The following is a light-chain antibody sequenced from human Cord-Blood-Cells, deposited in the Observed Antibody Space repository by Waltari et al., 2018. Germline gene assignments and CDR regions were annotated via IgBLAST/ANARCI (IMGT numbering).Light chain of an antibody. J-gene: IGLJ2*01. Sequence: QSALTQPASVSGSPGQSITISCTGTSSDVGSYNLVSWYQQHPGKAPKLMIYEGSKRPSGVSTRFSGSKSGNTASLPISGLQAEDEADYYCCSYAGSSTFDVVFGGGTKLTVL. V-gene: IGLV2-23*03. CDR3: CSYAGSSTFDVV. CDR1: SSDVGSYNL. CDR2: EGS.